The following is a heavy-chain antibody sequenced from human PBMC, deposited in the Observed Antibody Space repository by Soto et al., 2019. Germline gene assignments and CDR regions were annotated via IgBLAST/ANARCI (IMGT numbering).Heavy chain of an antibody. CDR2: IDTAGDT. Sequence: EVQLVESGGGLVQPGGSLRLSCAASGFSFSNNDMHWVRQVTGKGLEWVSGIDTAGDTYYPSSVKGRFTISRENAKNSVYLQMNNLRAGDTAVYYCARDTYYYGMDVWGQGTTVTVSS. V-gene: IGHV3-13*01. J-gene: IGHJ6*02. CDR1: GFSFSNND. CDR3: ARDTYYYGMDV.